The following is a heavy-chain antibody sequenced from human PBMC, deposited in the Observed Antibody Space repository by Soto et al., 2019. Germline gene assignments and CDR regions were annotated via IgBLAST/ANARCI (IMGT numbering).Heavy chain of an antibody. V-gene: IGHV1-3*01. D-gene: IGHD3-10*01. Sequence: ASVKVSCKASGYTFTSYAMHWVRQAPGQRLEWMGWINAGNGNTKYSQKFQGRVTITRDTSASTAYMELSSLRSEDTAVYYCAREGELYYGSGSYFGPFDYWGQGTLVTVSS. CDR1: GYTFTSYA. CDR2: INAGNGNT. J-gene: IGHJ4*02. CDR3: AREGELYYGSGSYFGPFDY.